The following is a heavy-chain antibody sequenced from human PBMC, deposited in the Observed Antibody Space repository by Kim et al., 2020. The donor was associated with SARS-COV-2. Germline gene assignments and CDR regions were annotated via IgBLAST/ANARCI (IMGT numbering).Heavy chain of an antibody. CDR2: INHSGST. Sequence: SETLSLTCAVYGGSFSGYYWSWIRQPPGKGLEWIGEINHSGSTNYNPSLKSRVTISVDTSKNQFSLKLSSVTAADTAVYYCARPSYCGGDCYSDGMDVWGQGTTVTVSS. CDR1: GGSFSGYY. V-gene: IGHV4-34*01. J-gene: IGHJ6*02. CDR3: ARPSYCGGDCYSDGMDV. D-gene: IGHD2-21*02.